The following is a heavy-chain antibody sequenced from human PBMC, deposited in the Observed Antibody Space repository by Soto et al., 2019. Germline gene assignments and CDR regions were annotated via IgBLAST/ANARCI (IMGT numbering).Heavy chain of an antibody. Sequence: PGGSLRLSCAASGFTFSSYGMHWVRQAPGKGLEWVAVIWYDGSNKYYADSVKGRFTISRDNSKNTLYLQMNSLRAEDTAVYYCARDVSPVVARTKIDYWGQGTLVTVSS. CDR1: GFTFSSYG. J-gene: IGHJ4*02. CDR2: IWYDGSNK. D-gene: IGHD6-19*01. V-gene: IGHV3-33*01. CDR3: ARDVSPVVARTKIDY.